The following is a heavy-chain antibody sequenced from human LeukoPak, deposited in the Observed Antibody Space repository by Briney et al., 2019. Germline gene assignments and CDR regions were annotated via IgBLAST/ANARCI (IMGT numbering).Heavy chain of an antibody. Sequence: PSETLSLTCTVSGGSISSSSYYWGWIRQPPGKGLEWIGSIYYSGSTYYNPSLKSRVTISVDTSKNQFSLKLSSVTAADTAVYYCARSHYSSSWYPEYYFDYWGQGTLVTVSS. CDR3: ARSHYSSSWYPEYYFDY. CDR2: IYYSGST. D-gene: IGHD6-13*01. CDR1: GGSISSSSYY. V-gene: IGHV4-39*07. J-gene: IGHJ4*02.